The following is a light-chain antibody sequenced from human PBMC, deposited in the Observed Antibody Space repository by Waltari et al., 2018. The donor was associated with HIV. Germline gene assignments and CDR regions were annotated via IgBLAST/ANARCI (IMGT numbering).Light chain of an antibody. CDR2: DAS. CDR3: QQRSNWPPGLT. V-gene: IGKV3-11*01. CDR1: QSVSSY. J-gene: IGKJ4*01. Sequence: EIVLTQSPATMSLSPAERATLSCRASQSVSSYLAWYQHKPGQAPRLLIYDASNRATGIPARFSGSGSGTDFTLTISSLEPEDFAVYYCQQRSNWPPGLTFGGGTKVEIK.